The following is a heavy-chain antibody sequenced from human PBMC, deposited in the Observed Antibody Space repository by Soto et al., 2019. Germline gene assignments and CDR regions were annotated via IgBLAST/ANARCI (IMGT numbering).Heavy chain of an antibody. CDR3: ARRERYYGSPGWFDP. Sequence: SETLSLTCSVSGASINNFAYYWGWIRQPPGKGLEWIGTVYYSENTYYNPSLKSRVAISVDTAKNQFSLNLRSVTAADTAIYFCARRERYYGSPGWFDPWGQGTLVTVSS. J-gene: IGHJ5*01. CDR2: VYYSENT. D-gene: IGHD3-10*01. V-gene: IGHV4-39*01. CDR1: GASINNFAYY.